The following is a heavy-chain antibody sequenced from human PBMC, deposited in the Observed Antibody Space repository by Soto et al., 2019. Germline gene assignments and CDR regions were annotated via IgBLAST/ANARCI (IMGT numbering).Heavy chain of an antibody. J-gene: IGHJ3*02. V-gene: IGHV4-34*01. CDR2: INHSGST. CDR3: ARGSRVPAAIWRSGWSPKTGAFDI. Sequence: QVQLQQWGAGLLKPSETLSLTCAVYGGSFSGYYWSWIRQPPGKGLEWIGEINHSGSTNYNPSLKSRVTISVDTSKNQFSLKLSSVTAADTAVYYCARGSRVPAAIWRSGWSPKTGAFDIWGQGTMVTVSS. CDR1: GGSFSGYY. D-gene: IGHD2-2*02.